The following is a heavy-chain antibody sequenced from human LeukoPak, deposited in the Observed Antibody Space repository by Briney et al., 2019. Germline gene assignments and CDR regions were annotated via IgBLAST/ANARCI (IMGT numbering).Heavy chain of an antibody. CDR3: ARDVISGSYSDAFDI. D-gene: IGHD1-26*01. CDR1: GYTFTGYY. CDR2: INPNSGGT. J-gene: IGHJ3*02. Sequence: GASVKVSCKASGYTFTGYYMHWVRQAPGQGLEWMGWINPNSGGTNYAQKFQGRVTMTRDTSISTAYMELSRLRSDDTAVYYCARDVISGSYSDAFDIWGQGTMVTVSS. V-gene: IGHV1-2*02.